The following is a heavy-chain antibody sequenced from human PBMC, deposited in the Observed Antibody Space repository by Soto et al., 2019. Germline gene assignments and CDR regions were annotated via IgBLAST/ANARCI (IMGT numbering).Heavy chain of an antibody. D-gene: IGHD3-22*01. J-gene: IGHJ4*02. CDR1: GGSISSSSYY. V-gene: IGHV4-39*01. CDR3: ARRGDSSGYYLSTWFDY. CDR2: IYYSGST. Sequence: QLQLQESGPGLVKPSETLSLTCTVSGGSISSSSYYWGWIRQPPGKGLEWIGSIYYSGSTYYNPSLKSRVTMYVDTSKNQFSLKLSSVTAADTAVYYCARRGDSSGYYLSTWFDYWGQGTLVTVSS.